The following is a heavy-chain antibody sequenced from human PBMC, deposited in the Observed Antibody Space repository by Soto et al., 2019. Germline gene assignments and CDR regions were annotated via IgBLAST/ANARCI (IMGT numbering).Heavy chain of an antibody. D-gene: IGHD6-13*01. CDR3: ARDEAAAAGNNWFDP. CDR2: ISAYNGNT. Sequence: ASVKVSCKASGYTFTSYGISWVRQAPGQGLEWMGWISAYNGNTNYAQKLQGRVTMTTDTSTSTAYMELRSLRSDDTAVYYCARDEAAAAGNNWFDPWGQGTLVTVSS. V-gene: IGHV1-18*01. J-gene: IGHJ5*02. CDR1: GYTFTSYG.